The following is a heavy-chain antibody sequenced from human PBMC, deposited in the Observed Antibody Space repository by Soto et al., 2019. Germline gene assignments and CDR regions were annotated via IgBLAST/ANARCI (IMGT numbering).Heavy chain of an antibody. CDR2: TYYRSKWYN. Sequence: SQTLSLTCAISGDSVSSNSAAWNWIRQSPSRGLEWLGRTYYRSKWYNDYAVSVKSRITINPDTSKNQFSLQLNSVTPEDTAVYYCARDEKSSGWSNNWFDPWGQGTLVTVSS. CDR1: GDSVSSNSAA. CDR3: ARDEKSSGWSNNWFDP. D-gene: IGHD6-19*01. J-gene: IGHJ5*02. V-gene: IGHV6-1*01.